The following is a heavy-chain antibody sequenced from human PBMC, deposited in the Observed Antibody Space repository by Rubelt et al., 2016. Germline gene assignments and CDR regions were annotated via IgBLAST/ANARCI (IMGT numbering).Heavy chain of an antibody. D-gene: IGHD3-10*01. CDR1: GGSISSYY. Sequence: QVQLQESGPGLVKPSETLSLTCTVSGGSISSYYWTWIRQPPGKGLEWIGYIYYSGSTNYSPSLKSRVTISVDTSRNQFSLKRSSLTAAGTAVYYCERHGAGGSPVKIWGQGTMVTVSS. CDR3: ERHGAGGSPVKI. CDR2: IYYSGST. J-gene: IGHJ3*02. V-gene: IGHV4-59*08.